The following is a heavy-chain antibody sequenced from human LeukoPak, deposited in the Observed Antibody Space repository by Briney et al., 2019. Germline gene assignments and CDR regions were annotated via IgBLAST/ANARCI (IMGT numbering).Heavy chain of an antibody. CDR3: ARGTYCGGDCYSGYNWFDP. CDR2: IYHSGST. V-gene: IGHV4-38-2*01. J-gene: IGHJ5*02. Sequence: SETLSLTCAVSGYSISSGYYWGWIRQPPGKGLEWIGSIYHSGSTYYNPSLKSRFTISVDTSKNQFSLKLSSLTAADTAVYYCARGTYCGGDCYSGYNWFDPWGQGTLVTVSS. D-gene: IGHD2-21*02. CDR1: GYSISSGYY.